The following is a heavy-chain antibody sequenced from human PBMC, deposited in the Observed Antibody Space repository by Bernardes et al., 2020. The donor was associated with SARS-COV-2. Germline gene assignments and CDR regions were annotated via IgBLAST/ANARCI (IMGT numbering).Heavy chain of an antibody. CDR1: GFTFSNYG. V-gene: IGHV3-30*03. D-gene: IGHD6-25*01. CDR3: HLNARRPEFFDS. Sequence: GGSLRLSCAASGFTFSNYGMHWVRQAPGKGLEWVAVISYDATKKYYADSVKGRFTVSRDNSKNTLFLQMNSLRTDDTAVYYCHLNARRPEFFDSWGQGSLGTDSS. J-gene: IGHJ4*02. CDR2: ISYDATKK.